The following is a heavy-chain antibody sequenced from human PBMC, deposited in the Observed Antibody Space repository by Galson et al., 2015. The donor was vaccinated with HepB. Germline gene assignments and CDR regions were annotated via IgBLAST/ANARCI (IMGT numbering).Heavy chain of an antibody. V-gene: IGHV3-30-3*01. J-gene: IGHJ4*01. D-gene: IGHD1-7*01. Sequence: SLRLSCAASGFTFSNYVMHWVRQAPGKGLEWVAFISYDGSNKNYADSVKGRFTISRDNSKSTLHLEMSSLKTEDMAVYYCAREVDWNSFDYWGQEPWSPSPQ. CDR1: GFTFSNYV. CDR3: AREVDWNSFDY. CDR2: ISYDGSNK.